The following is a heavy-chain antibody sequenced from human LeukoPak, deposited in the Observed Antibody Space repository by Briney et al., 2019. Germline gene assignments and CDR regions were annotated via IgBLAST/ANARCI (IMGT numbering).Heavy chain of an antibody. CDR2: IYYSGST. V-gene: IGHV4-39*07. J-gene: IGHJ4*02. D-gene: IGHD2-2*01. CDR3: ARAWSHCRSTSCYPYYFDY. Sequence: SETLSLTCTVSGGSISSSSYYWGWIRQPPGKGLEWIGSIYYSGSTYYNPSLKSRVTISVDTSKNQFSLKLSSVTAADTAVYYCARAWSHCRSTSCYPYYFDYWGQGTLVTVSS. CDR1: GGSISSSSYY.